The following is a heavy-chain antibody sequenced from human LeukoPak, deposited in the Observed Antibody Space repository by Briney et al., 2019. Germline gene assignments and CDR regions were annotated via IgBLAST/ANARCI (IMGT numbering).Heavy chain of an antibody. Sequence: PGGSLRLSCAASGFTISSNYMTWVRQAPGKGLEWVGFIRSNTAYGGTTEYAASVKGRFTISRDDSKSIAYLQMNSLKTEDTAVYYCTRYSGYSDYWGQGTLVTVSS. D-gene: IGHD5-12*01. CDR1: GFTISSNY. J-gene: IGHJ4*02. V-gene: IGHV3-49*04. CDR2: IRSNTAYGGTT. CDR3: TRYSGYSDY.